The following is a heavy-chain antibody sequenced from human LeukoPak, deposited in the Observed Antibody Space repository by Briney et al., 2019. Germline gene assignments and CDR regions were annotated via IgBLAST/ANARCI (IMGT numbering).Heavy chain of an antibody. D-gene: IGHD4-17*01. CDR3: ARDGDYGDFYYFDY. J-gene: IGHJ4*02. Sequence: SVIYSGGSTYYAHSVKGRFTISRDNSKNTLYLQMNSLRAEDTAVYYCARDGDYGDFYYFDYWGQGTLVTVSS. CDR2: IYSGGST. V-gene: IGHV3-66*01.